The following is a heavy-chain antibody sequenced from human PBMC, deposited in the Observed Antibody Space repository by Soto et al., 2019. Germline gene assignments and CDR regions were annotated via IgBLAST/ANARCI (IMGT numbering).Heavy chain of an antibody. V-gene: IGHV4-39*02. J-gene: IGHJ5*02. CDR2: ISYSGST. Sequence: QLQLQESGPGLVKPSETMSLTGTVSGGSISSSSYYWGWIRQPPGKGLEWIGSISYSGSTYYNPSLESRVLSSVDTYTNQFSLRLSSVPAADTAVYYCARDGREYQRRAGWFDAWGQGTLVAGAS. D-gene: IGHD2-2*01. CDR3: ARDGREYQRRAGWFDA. CDR1: GGSISSSSYY.